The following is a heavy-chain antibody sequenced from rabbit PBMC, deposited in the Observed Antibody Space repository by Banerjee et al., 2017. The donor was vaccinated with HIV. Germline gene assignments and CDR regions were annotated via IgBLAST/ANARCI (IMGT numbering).Heavy chain of an antibody. Sequence: QQQLEESGGGLVQPGGALTLTCKASGIDFSNYYYMCWVRQAPGKGLEWIACIYAGSSGSTYFASWAKDRFTISDASSTTVTLQMTSLTAADTATYFCARGDGYAAYGGHGFVFNFWGPGTLVTVS. V-gene: IGHV1S45*01. D-gene: IGHD4-2*01. CDR2: IYAGSSGST. J-gene: IGHJ6*01. CDR3: ARGDGYAAYGGHGFVFNF. CDR1: GIDFSNYYY.